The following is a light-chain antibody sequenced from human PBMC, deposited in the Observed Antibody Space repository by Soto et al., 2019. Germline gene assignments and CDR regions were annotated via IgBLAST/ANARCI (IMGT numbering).Light chain of an antibody. CDR1: QTVYRW. V-gene: IGKV1-12*01. CDR3: QRANDFPLA. Sequence: DIQMTQSPSSVSASVGDRVSITCRASQTVYRWVAWYQQKPGRAPNLLIYDVSNLHNGAPSRFSGSGSGTEFTLTISSLQPEDSATYFCQRANDFPLAFGGGTRV. J-gene: IGKJ4*01. CDR2: DVS.